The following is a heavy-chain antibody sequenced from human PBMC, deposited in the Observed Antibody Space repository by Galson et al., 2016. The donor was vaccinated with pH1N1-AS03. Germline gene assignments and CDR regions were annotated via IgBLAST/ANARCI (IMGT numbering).Heavy chain of an antibody. D-gene: IGHD2/OR15-2a*01. CDR1: GYIFTGFY. CDR3: ARDPRGPCSSATCATTYYFGMDV. V-gene: IGHV1-2*04. Sequence: SVEVSCKASGYIFTGFYVHWVRQAPGQGLEWMGWINTDSGVTNYAQKFEAWVTMTGDTSISTAYLELYGLKSDDTAVYYCARDPRGPCSSATCATTYYFGMDVWGQGTTVIVSS. CDR2: INTDSGVT. J-gene: IGHJ6*02.